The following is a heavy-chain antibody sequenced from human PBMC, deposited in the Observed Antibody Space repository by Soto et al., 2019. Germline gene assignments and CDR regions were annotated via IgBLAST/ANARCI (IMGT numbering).Heavy chain of an antibody. D-gene: IGHD2-15*01. Sequence: PSETLSLTCAVSGGSISSGGYSWSWIRQPPGKGLEWIGYIYHSGSTDYNPSLKSRVTISVDTSRNQFSLKLSSVTAADTAVYYCARHLTVVVADKLEENWFDPRGQGTLVPVSS. CDR3: ARHLTVVVADKLEENWFDP. CDR1: GGSISSGGYS. CDR2: IYHSGST. J-gene: IGHJ5*02. V-gene: IGHV4-30-2*01.